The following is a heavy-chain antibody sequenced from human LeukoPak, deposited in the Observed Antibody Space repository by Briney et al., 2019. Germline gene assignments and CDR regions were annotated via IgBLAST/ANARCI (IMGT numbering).Heavy chain of an antibody. CDR2: ISYDGSNK. Sequence: GGSLRLSCAASGFTFSSYGMHWVRQAPGKGLEWVAVISYDGSNKYYADSVKGRFTISRDNSKNTPYLQMNSLRAEDTAVYYCAKPLRGYSYGYFDYWGQGTLVTVSS. V-gene: IGHV3-30*18. CDR1: GFTFSSYG. J-gene: IGHJ4*02. CDR3: AKPLRGYSYGYFDY. D-gene: IGHD5-18*01.